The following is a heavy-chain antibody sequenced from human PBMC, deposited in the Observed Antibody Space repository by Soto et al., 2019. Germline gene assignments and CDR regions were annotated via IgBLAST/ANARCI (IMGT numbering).Heavy chain of an antibody. Sequence: SETLSLTCTVSGDSISSADYYWSWIRQTPGKGLEWIGHIFYNGGSTYYRPSLESRMHMSLDATRNHYSLRLTSVTAADTAVYFCARAPVGLDTISYFDYWGQGKLVTVSS. CDR1: GDSISSADYY. CDR3: ARAPVGLDTISYFDY. V-gene: IGHV4-30-4*01. CDR2: IFYNGGST. D-gene: IGHD3-3*01. J-gene: IGHJ4*02.